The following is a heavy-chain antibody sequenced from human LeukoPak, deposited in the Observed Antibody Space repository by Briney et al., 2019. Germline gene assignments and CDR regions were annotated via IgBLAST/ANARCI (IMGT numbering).Heavy chain of an antibody. CDR2: INHSGST. V-gene: IGHV4-34*01. D-gene: IGHD3-10*01. CDR3: ARGMYYYGSGSYYYYYYYMDV. J-gene: IGHJ6*03. Sequence: SETLSLTCAVYGGSFSGYYWSWIRQPPGKGLEWIGEINHSGSTNYNPSLKSRATISVDTSKNQFSLKLSSVTAADTAVYYCARGMYYYGSGSYYYYYYYMDVWGKGTTVTVSS. CDR1: GGSFSGYY.